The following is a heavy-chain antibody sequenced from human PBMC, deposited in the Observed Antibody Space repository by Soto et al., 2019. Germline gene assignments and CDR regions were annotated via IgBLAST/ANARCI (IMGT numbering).Heavy chain of an antibody. J-gene: IGHJ6*02. CDR3: ARGGDDYVWGSYRPGNDYYYYGMDV. CDR1: GGSISSGDYY. CDR2: IYYSGST. Sequence: SETLSLTCTVSGGSISSGDYYWSWIRQPPGKGLEWIGYIYYSGSTYYNPSLKSRVTLSVDTSKNQFSLKLSSVTAADTAVYYCARGGDDYVWGSYRPGNDYYYYGMDVWGQGTTVTVSS. D-gene: IGHD3-16*02. V-gene: IGHV4-30-4*01.